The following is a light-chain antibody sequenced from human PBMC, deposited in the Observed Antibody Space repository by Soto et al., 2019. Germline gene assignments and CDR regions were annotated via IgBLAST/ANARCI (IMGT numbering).Light chain of an antibody. J-gene: IGKJ2*01. CDR2: LGS. Sequence: DVVLTQSPLSLPVTPGEPASISCRFSQSLLLSNGYVYLDWYLQKQGQSPQLLIYLGSNRASGVPDRFSGSVSGTDFTLKISEVEAEDFGVYYCMQALQTPRTFGQGTKLEIK. CDR1: QSLLLSNGYVY. V-gene: IGKV2-28*01. CDR3: MQALQTPRT.